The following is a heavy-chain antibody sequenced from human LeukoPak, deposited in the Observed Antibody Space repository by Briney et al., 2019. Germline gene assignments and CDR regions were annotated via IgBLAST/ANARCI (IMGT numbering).Heavy chain of an antibody. J-gene: IGHJ6*03. CDR3: AKAGGDPLLWFGELEVVYYMDV. D-gene: IGHD3-10*01. CDR2: IETGGAST. CDR1: GFTFSSYG. Sequence: GGSLRLSCAASGFTFSSYGMSWVRQAPGKGLEWVSAIETGGASTYYADSVKGRFSISRDNSKNTLYLQMNSLRAEDTAVYYCAKAGGDPLLWFGELEVVYYMDVWGKGTTVTISS. V-gene: IGHV3-23*05.